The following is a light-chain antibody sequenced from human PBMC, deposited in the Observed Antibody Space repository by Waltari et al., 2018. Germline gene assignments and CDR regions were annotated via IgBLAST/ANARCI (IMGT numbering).Light chain of an antibody. CDR3: QHNVRLPVT. Sequence: EIVLTQSPGTLSLSPGERATLSCRASQSVGRSLVWYQQKPGQAPRLVIYNTSTRATGIPNRFSGSGSGTDFSLTISRLEPEDFAVYYCQHNVRLPVTFGQVTKVEIK. V-gene: IGKV3-20*01. CDR2: NTS. J-gene: IGKJ1*01. CDR1: QSVGRS.